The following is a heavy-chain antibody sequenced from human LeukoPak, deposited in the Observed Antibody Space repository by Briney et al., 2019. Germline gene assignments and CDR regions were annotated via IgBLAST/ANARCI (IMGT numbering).Heavy chain of an antibody. V-gene: IGHV3-21*01. CDR1: GFTFSSYS. D-gene: IGHD4-17*01. J-gene: IGHJ4*02. CDR2: ISSSSSYI. CDR3: ARGRTTTVSYFDY. Sequence: GGSLRLSCAASGFTFSSYSMNWVRQAPGKGLEWVSSISSSSSYIYYADSVKGRFTISRDNAKNSLYLQMNSLRPEDTAVYYCARGRTTTVSYFDYWGQGTLVTVSS.